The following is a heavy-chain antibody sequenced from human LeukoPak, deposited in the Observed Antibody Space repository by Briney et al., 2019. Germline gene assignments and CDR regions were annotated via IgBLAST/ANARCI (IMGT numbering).Heavy chain of an antibody. CDR1: GGSFSGHY. CDR3: ARLQWTYYYYMDV. D-gene: IGHD5-24*01. J-gene: IGHJ6*03. CDR2: INHSGST. Sequence: PSETLSLTCAVYGGSFSGHYWSWIRQPPGKGLEWIGEINHSGSTNYNPSLTSRVTISVDTSKNQFSLKLSSVTAADTAVDYCARLQWTYYYYMDVWGKGTTVTVSS. V-gene: IGHV4-34*01.